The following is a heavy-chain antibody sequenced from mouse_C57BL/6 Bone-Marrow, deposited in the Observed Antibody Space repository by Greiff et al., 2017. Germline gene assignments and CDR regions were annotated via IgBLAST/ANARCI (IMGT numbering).Heavy chain of an antibody. CDR2: FYPGSGSI. CDR1: GYIFTEYT. D-gene: IGHD2-4*01. CDR3: ARHARYYEYEGYFDY. Sequence: QVQLQQSGAELVKPGASVKLSCKASGYIFTEYTIHWVKQRSGQGLEWIGWFYPGSGSIKYNERFKDKATLTADKSSNTVYMELMRLTSEDSVVYFWARHARYYEYEGYFDYWGQGTTLTVSS. J-gene: IGHJ2*01. V-gene: IGHV1-62-2*01.